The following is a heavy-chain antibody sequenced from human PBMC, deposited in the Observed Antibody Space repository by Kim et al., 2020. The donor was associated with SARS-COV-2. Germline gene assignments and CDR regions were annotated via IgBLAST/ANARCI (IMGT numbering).Heavy chain of an antibody. D-gene: IGHD6-19*01. CDR2: FDPEDGET. CDR3: ATAFSMIAVAGTRHYYYYGMDV. Sequence: ASVKVSCKVSGYTLTELSMHWVRQAPGKGLEWMGGFDPEDGETIYAQKFQGRFTMTEDTSTDTAYMELSSLRSEDTAVYYCATAFSMIAVAGTRHYYYYGMDVWGRGTTVTVSS. J-gene: IGHJ6*02. CDR1: GYTLTELS. V-gene: IGHV1-24*01.